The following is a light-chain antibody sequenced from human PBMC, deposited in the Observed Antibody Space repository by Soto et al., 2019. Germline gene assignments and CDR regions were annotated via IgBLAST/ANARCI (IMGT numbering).Light chain of an antibody. Sequence: QAVVTQPPSASASLGASVKLTCTLSSGHSTYAIAWHQQQPEKGPRYLMKLNSDGSHSKGDGIPDRFSGSSSGAERYLTISSLQPEDEADYYCQTWGTGIRVFGGGTKLTVL. J-gene: IGLJ2*01. CDR3: QTWGTGIRV. CDR2: LNSDGSH. CDR1: SGHSTYA. V-gene: IGLV4-69*01.